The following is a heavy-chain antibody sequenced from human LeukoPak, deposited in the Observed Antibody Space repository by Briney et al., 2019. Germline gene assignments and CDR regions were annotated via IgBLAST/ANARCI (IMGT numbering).Heavy chain of an antibody. CDR3: VRETFIAMVGSHALDI. V-gene: IGHV3-74*01. D-gene: IGHD6-19*01. Sequence: PGGSLRLSCVASGFTFGSSWMHWVRQAPGKGLVWVSRIYSDGRTTDYADSVRGRFTISRDNAKNMLYLQMSGLNAEDTAVYYCVRETFIAMVGSHALDIWGQGTMVTVSS. CDR2: IYSDGRTT. J-gene: IGHJ3*02. CDR1: GFTFGSSW.